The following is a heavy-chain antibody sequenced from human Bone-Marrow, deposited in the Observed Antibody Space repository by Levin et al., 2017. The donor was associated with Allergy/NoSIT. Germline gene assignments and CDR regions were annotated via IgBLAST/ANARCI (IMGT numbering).Heavy chain of an antibody. J-gene: IGHJ4*02. D-gene: IGHD4-17*01. CDR3: ARTKVEGGDYLDYFDY. V-gene: IGHV3-23*01. CDR1: GFTFRNFA. Sequence: PGESLKISCAASGFTFRNFAMSWVRQAPGKGLEWVSSITGSAATTYYADSVKGRFTISRDNSKNTLYLQMDNLRAEDKAVYYCARTKVEGGDYLDYFDYWAQGTLVTV. CDR2: ITGSAATT.